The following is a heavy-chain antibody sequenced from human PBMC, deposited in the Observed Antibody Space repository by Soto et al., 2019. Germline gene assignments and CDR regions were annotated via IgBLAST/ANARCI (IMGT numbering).Heavy chain of an antibody. D-gene: IGHD6-6*01. J-gene: IGHJ4*02. CDR3: ARVGGLAARTFDY. Sequence: SETLSLTCTVSGGSISDFYWSWIRQPPGKGLEWIGYIYYSGSTNYNPSLKSRVTISVDTSKNQFSLNLRSMSPADTAVYYCARVGGLAARTFDYWGPGTLVTVSS. V-gene: IGHV4-59*01. CDR2: IYYSGST. CDR1: GGSISDFY.